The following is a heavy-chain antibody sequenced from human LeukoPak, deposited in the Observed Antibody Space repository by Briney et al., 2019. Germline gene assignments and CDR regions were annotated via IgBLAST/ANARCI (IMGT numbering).Heavy chain of an antibody. Sequence: PSETLSLTCTVSGGSISSYYWSWLRQPAGKGLEWIGRIYTSGSTNYNPSLKSRVTMSVDTSKNQFSLKLSFVTAADTAVYYGARDDGSGYGAATDDYWGQGTLVTVSS. V-gene: IGHV4-4*07. CDR2: IYTSGST. J-gene: IGHJ4*02. CDR3: ARDDGSGYGAATDDY. D-gene: IGHD5-12*01. CDR1: GGSISSYY.